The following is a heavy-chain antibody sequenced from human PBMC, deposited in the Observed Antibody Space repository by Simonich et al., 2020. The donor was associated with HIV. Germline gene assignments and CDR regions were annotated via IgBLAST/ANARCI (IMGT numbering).Heavy chain of an antibody. CDR2: ISGSGGNT. V-gene: IGHV3-23*01. D-gene: IGHD3-3*01. Sequence: EVQLLESGGDLVQPGGSLRLSCAASGFTFSSYAMSWVRQAPGKGRELVSAISGSGGNTYYADSVKGRFTISRDNSKNTLYLQMNSLRAEDTAVYYCAKDRYYNFWSGYYDYWGQGTLVTVSS. J-gene: IGHJ4*02. CDR1: GFTFSSYA. CDR3: AKDRYYNFWSGYYDY.